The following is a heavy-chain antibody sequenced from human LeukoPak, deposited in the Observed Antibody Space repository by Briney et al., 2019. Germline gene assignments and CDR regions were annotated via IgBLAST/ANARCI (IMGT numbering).Heavy chain of an antibody. J-gene: IGHJ4*02. CDR1: GFIFSNYW. CDR2: ITSDGSST. Sequence: GGSLRLSCAASGFIFSNYWMHWVRQAPGKGLVWVSRITSDGSSTNYADSVKGRFTISRDNAKNTLYLQMNSLRADDTATYYCAKGSSSSRPYYFDYWGQGTLVTVSS. CDR3: AKGSSSSRPYYFDY. V-gene: IGHV3-74*01. D-gene: IGHD6-13*01.